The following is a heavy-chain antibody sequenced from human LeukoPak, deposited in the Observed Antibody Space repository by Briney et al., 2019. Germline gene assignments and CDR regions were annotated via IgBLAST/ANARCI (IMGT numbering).Heavy chain of an antibody. CDR2: ISGSGAST. D-gene: IGHD1-26*01. J-gene: IGHJ5*02. V-gene: IGHV3-23*01. CDR1: GSTSSTYA. CDR3: ARWGGSFSSRFDP. Sequence: PGGSLRLSCAASGSTSSTYAMSWVRQAPGKGLEWVSAISGSGASTYYADSVTGRFTISRDNSKNTVFLHTKTLRVEDTALYYCARWGGSFSSRFDPWGQGTLVTVSS.